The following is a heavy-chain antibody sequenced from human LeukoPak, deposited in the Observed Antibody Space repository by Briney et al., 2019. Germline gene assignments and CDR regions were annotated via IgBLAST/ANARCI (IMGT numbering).Heavy chain of an antibody. J-gene: IGHJ5*02. CDR1: GYTFTSYG. CDR2: ISAYNGNT. CDR3: ARSKKSHWFDP. V-gene: IGHV1-18*01. Sequence: GASVKVSCKASGYTFTSYGISWVRQAPGQGLQWMGWISAYNGNTNYAQKLQGRVTMTTDTSTSTAHMELRSLRSDDTAVYYCARSKKSHWFDPWGQGTLVTVSS.